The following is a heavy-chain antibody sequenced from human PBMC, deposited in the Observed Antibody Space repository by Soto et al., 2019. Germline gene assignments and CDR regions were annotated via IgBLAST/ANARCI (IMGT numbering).Heavy chain of an antibody. CDR2: ISSSGSTI. CDR1: GFTFSSYE. J-gene: IGHJ6*02. D-gene: IGHD3-10*01. CDR3: ARGGRGGDYYYYYGMDV. V-gene: IGHV3-48*03. Sequence: EVQLVESGGGLVQPGGSLRLSCAASGFTFSSYEMNWVRQAPGKGLEWVSYISSSGSTIYYADSVKGRFTISRDNAKTSLYLKMNSLRAEDTAVYYCARGGRGGDYYYYYGMDVWGQGTTVTVSS.